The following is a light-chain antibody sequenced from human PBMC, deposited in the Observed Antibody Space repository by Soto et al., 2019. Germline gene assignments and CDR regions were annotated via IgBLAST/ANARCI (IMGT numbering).Light chain of an antibody. CDR2: EGS. J-gene: IGLJ3*02. CDR1: SSDVGSYNL. CDR3: CSYAGSRV. V-gene: IGLV2-23*01. Sequence: QSALTQPASVSGSPGQSITISCTGTSSDVGSYNLVSWYQQHPGKAPKLMIYEGSKRPSGVSNLFSGSKSGNTASLTLSGLQAEDEADYYCCSYAGSRVFGGGTKVTVL.